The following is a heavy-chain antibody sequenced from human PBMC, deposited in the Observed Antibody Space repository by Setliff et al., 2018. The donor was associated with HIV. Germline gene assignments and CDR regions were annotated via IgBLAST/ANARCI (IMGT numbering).Heavy chain of an antibody. CDR2: LYSGGST. CDR3: ARGYPIGLYYFDY. Sequence: GGSLRLSCAAPGFTVNNNYMSWVRQAPGKGLEWVSVLYSGGSTYYADSVKGRFTISRDTPKNTLYLQMNNLRVEDTAVYYCARGYPIGLYYFDYWGQGTLVTVSS. J-gene: IGHJ4*02. CDR1: GFTVNNNY. V-gene: IGHV3-66*02. D-gene: IGHD3-16*02.